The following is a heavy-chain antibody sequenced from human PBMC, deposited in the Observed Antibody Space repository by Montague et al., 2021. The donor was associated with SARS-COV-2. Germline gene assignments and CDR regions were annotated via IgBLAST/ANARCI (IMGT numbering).Heavy chain of an antibody. CDR1: GGSFSGYY. Sequence: ETLSLTCAVYGGSFSGYYWNWIRQPPGKGLEWIGEINHSGSTNYNPPLKSRVTMSVDTSKNQFSLKLSSVTAADTAVYYCARGARQGYGFRLGSFDSWGQGTLVTVSS. D-gene: IGHD3-10*01. CDR3: ARGARQGYGFRLGSFDS. CDR2: INHSGST. J-gene: IGHJ4*02. V-gene: IGHV4-34*01.